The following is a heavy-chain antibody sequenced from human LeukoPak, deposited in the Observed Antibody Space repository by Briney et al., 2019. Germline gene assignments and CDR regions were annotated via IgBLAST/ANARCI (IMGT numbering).Heavy chain of an antibody. CDR2: IIPIFGTA. Sequence: SVKVSCKASGGTFSSYAISWVRQAPGQGLEWMGGIIPIFGTANYAQKFQGRATITTDESTSTAYMELSSLRSEDTAVYYCARAATYYSDSSGYYYFDYWGQGTLVTVSS. CDR3: ARAATYYSDSSGYYYFDY. D-gene: IGHD3-22*01. J-gene: IGHJ4*02. V-gene: IGHV1-69*05. CDR1: GGTFSSYA.